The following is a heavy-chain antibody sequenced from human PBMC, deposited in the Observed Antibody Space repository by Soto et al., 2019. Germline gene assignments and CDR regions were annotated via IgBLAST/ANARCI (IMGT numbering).Heavy chain of an antibody. J-gene: IGHJ4*02. CDR1: GDSIKHYY. CDR2: IYYTGST. CDR3: AKYRRTEEEGFTLDS. Sequence: PSETLSLTCTVSGDSIKHYYWSWIRQPPGKRLEWIGYIYYTGSTTYNPSLESQVTMSVDTSKNQFSLKLSSVNAADTAVYYCAKYRRTEEEGFTLDSWGRGTLVTVSS. V-gene: IGHV4-59*01. D-gene: IGHD2-2*01.